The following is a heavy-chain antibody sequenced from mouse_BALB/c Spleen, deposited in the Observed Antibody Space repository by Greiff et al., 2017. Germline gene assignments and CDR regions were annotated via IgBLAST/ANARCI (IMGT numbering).Heavy chain of an antibody. V-gene: IGHV3-8*02. CDR2: ISYSGST. Sequence: EVQVVESGPSLVKPSQTLSLTCSVTGDSITSGYWNWIRKFPGNKLEYMGYISYSGSTYYNPSLKSRISITRDTSKNQYYLQLNSVTTEDTATYYCASYDYDGYYFDYWGQGTTLTVSS. J-gene: IGHJ2*01. D-gene: IGHD2-4*01. CDR3: ASYDYDGYYFDY. CDR1: GDSITSGY.